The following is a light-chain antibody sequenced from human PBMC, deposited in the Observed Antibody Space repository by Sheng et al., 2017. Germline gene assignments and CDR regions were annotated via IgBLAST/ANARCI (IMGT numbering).Light chain of an antibody. CDR2: ASS. V-gene: IGKV1-12*01. Sequence: IQMTQSPSSLSASIGDRVTITCRASQDIGSWLAWYQQKPGKAPKILIYASSSLPPGVPARFSGSGSGTDFTLTIDSLQPEDFATYYCQQANTLPPITFGQGTRLEI. CDR3: QQANTLPPIT. J-gene: IGKJ5*01. CDR1: QDIGSW.